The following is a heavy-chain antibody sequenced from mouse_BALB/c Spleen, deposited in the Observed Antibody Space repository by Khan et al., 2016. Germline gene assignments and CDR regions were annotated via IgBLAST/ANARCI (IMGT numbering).Heavy chain of an antibody. J-gene: IGHJ3*01. V-gene: IGHV1-39*01. D-gene: IGHD2-1*01. CDR3: AREGGNYVWFAY. CDR2: IDPYFGST. CDR1: GYSFTDYN. Sequence: VQLQQSGPEVEKPGASVKISCKASGYSFTDYNMNWVKQSTGKSLEWIGNIDPYFGSTSYNQKFKGKATLTVDKSSSTAYMQLKSLTSEDSSVYYWAREGGNYVWFAYWGEGNLVTVYA.